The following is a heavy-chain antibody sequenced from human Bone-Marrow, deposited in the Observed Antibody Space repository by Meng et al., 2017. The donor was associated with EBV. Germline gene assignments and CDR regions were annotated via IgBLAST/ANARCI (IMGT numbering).Heavy chain of an antibody. J-gene: IGHJ4*02. CDR3: ASESGRGYTPDY. CDR1: GGTFSSDA. V-gene: IGHV1-69*01. Sequence: VKLVQYGAEVKKPGSSVKVSCKTSGGTFSSDAVSWVRQAPGQGLEWLGVLIPMSGAPNYAQKFQGRVTITADESTSTHYMDLSSLSSEDTAVYYCASESGRGYTPDYWGQGTLVTVSS. D-gene: IGHD3-10*01. CDR2: LIPMSGAP.